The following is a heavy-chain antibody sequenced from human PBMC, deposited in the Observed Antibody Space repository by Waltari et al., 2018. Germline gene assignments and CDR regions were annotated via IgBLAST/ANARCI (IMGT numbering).Heavy chain of an antibody. CDR1: DGSPRRYY. Sequence: QVQPHQWGPGLVKPSATLSVTCAVYDGSPRRYYWRWLRQPPGKGREWIGEINHSGSTNYNPSLKSRVIMSVDTSKNQFSLRLTSVTAADTAVYYCARGWAGTFPYWGQGTLVTVSS. D-gene: IGHD1-1*01. CDR3: ARGWAGTFPY. J-gene: IGHJ4*02. CDR2: INHSGST. V-gene: IGHV4-34*01.